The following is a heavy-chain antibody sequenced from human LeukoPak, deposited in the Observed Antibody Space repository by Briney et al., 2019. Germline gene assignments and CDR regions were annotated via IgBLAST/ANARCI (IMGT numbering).Heavy chain of an antibody. CDR1: GGTISSYY. CDR2: IYYSGST. V-gene: IGHV4-59*08. CDR3: ARPVCRMRGVIDY. J-gene: IGHJ4*02. Sequence: SETLSLTCTVSGGTISSYYWSWIRQPPGKGLEWIGQIYYSGSTNYNPSHKSRVTMLVDTSKNQFSLMLSSVTAADTAVYYCARPVCRMRGVIDYWGQGTLVTVSS. D-gene: IGHD3-10*01.